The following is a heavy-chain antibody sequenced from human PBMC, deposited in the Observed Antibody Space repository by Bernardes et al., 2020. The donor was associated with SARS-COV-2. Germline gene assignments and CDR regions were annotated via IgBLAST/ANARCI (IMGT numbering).Heavy chain of an antibody. D-gene: IGHD1-26*01. Sequence: GGSLRLSCAGSGFIFSDYYMSWVRQAPGKGLEWISYISGAGDTVYYADSVKGRFTISRDSARNSLFLQMNSLRTEDTAVYYCVRSEWETVWDSLGLDVWGQGTTVTVSS. CDR3: VRSEWETVWDSLGLDV. CDR2: ISGAGDTV. CDR1: GFIFSDYY. J-gene: IGHJ6*02. V-gene: IGHV3-11*01.